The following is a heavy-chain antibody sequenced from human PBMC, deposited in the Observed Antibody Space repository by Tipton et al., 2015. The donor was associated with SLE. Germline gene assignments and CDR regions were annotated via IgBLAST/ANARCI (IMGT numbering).Heavy chain of an antibody. CDR1: GGSISSYY. D-gene: IGHD4-23*01. V-gene: IGHV4-59*07. Sequence: TLSLTCTVSGGSISSYYWSWIRQPPGKGLEWIGFIYYTGSTDYNPSLRSRVSISIDTSKNQFSLRLSSVTAADTAVYFCARSGDYGGIYYYGLDVWGQGTTVTVSS. J-gene: IGHJ6*02. CDR2: IYYTGST. CDR3: ARSGDYGGIYYYGLDV.